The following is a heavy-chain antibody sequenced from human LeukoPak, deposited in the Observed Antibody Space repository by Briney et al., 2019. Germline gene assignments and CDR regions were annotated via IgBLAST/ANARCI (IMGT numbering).Heavy chain of an antibody. CDR1: GFTFNSYA. CDR3: AKAHCSSASCYTRDAFDI. J-gene: IGHJ3*02. D-gene: IGHD2-2*02. Sequence: TGGSLRLSCAASGFTFNSYAMSWVRQAPGKGLEWVSAISGSGASTYYADSVKGRFTISRDKSKNMLYLQMNSLRAEDTAVYYCAKAHCSSASCYTRDAFDIWGQGTMVTVSS. CDR2: ISGSGAST. V-gene: IGHV3-23*01.